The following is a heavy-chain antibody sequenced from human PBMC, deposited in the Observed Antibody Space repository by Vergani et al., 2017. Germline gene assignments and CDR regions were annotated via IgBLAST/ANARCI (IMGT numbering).Heavy chain of an antibody. V-gene: IGHV1-58*01. J-gene: IGHJ6*03. D-gene: IGHD3-22*01. Sequence: QLVQSGAEVKKPGASVKVSCKASGFTFTSSAVQWVRQARGQRLEWIGWIVVGSGNTNYAQKFQERVTITRDMSTSTAYMELSSLRSEDTAVYYCARGYYDSSGYGSYYYYYMDVWGKGTTVTVSS. CDR3: ARGYYDSSGYGSYYYYYMDV. CDR1: GFTFTSSA. CDR2: IVVGSGNT.